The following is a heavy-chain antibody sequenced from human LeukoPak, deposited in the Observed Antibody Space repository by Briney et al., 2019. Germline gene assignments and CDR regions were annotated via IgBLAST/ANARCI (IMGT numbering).Heavy chain of an antibody. V-gene: IGHV4-34*01. J-gene: IGHJ4*02. D-gene: IGHD2-15*01. CDR2: INDNGRT. CDR1: GGSFSGHY. Sequence: SETLSLTCAVYGGSFSGHYWSWIRQAPEKGLEWIGEINDNGRTRTNLSLESRVTISVDTSKNQFSLRLTAVTAADRAVYYCAGCVKARVVQSRCYYDSWGQGTLVTVSS. CDR3: AGCVKARVVQSRCYYDS.